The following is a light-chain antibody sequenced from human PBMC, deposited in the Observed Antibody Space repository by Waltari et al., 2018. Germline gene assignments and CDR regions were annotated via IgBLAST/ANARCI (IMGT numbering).Light chain of an antibody. CDR1: QTVSTW. Sequence: DIQMTQSPSTLSASVRDRVTITCRTSQTVSTWLAWYQQKPGKAPKLLIYKTSILESGVPSRFSGSGSGTDFTLTISRLQPDDFATYFCHQYSSFSQTFGQGTRVEVK. CDR2: KTS. V-gene: IGKV1-5*03. CDR3: HQYSSFSQT. J-gene: IGKJ1*01.